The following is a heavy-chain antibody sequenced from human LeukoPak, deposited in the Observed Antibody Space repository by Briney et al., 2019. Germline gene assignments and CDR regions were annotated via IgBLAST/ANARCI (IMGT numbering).Heavy chain of an antibody. D-gene: IGHD4-23*01. V-gene: IGHV4-39*01. CDR1: GVSISSSNSY. Sequence: PSETLSLTCTVSGVSISSSNSYWGWIRQPPGKGLEWIGSIYYSGSTNYNPSLKSRVTISVDTSKNQFSLKLSSVTAADTALYYCAGLNSPGWFDPWGQGTLVTVSS. J-gene: IGHJ5*02. CDR2: IYYSGST. CDR3: AGLNSPGWFDP.